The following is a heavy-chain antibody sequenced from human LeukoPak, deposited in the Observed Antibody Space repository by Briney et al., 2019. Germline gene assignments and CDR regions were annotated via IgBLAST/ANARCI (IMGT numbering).Heavy chain of an antibody. CDR1: GGSISSTTYY. Sequence: SETLSLTCTVSGGSISSTTYYWGWIRQPPEKGLEWIGSIYYSGSTYYNPSLKSRVIISVDTSKNQFSLKLSSVTAADTAVYYCASLYYYGSGSPFDYWGQGTLVTVSS. V-gene: IGHV4-39*01. CDR2: IYYSGST. CDR3: ASLYYYGSGSPFDY. D-gene: IGHD3-10*01. J-gene: IGHJ4*02.